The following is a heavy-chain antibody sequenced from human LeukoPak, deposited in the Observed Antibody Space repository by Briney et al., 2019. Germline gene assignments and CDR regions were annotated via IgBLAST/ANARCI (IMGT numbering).Heavy chain of an antibody. CDR3: ARGVGIPDPRYFDY. V-gene: IGHV1-2*06. CDR2: INPESGGT. J-gene: IGHJ4*02. CDR1: GYTFTDYY. Sequence: GASVKASCKTSGYTFTDYYIHWVRQAPGQGLEWMGRINPESGGTKSAQNFQGGVTMTRDTSVTTAYMELSSLRSDDTAVYYCARGVGIPDPRYFDYWGQGTLVTVSS.